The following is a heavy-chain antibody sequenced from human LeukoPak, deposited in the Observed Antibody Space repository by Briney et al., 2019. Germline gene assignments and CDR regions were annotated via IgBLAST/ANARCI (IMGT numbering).Heavy chain of an antibody. CDR2: IYTSGST. CDR1: GGSISSGSYY. J-gene: IGHJ4*02. CDR3: AREVLGATSPFDY. V-gene: IGHV4-61*02. D-gene: IGHD1-26*01. Sequence: SETLSLTCTVSGGSISSGSYYWSWIRQPAGKGLEWIGRIYTSGSTNYNPSLKSRVTISVDTSKNQFSPKLSSVTAADTAVYYCAREVLGATSPFDYWGQGTLVTVSS.